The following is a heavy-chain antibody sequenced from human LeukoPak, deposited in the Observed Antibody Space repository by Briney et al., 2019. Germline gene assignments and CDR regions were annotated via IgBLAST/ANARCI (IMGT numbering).Heavy chain of an antibody. CDR3: ARSRNIVSSSPWYYYYMDV. J-gene: IGHJ6*03. D-gene: IGHD2/OR15-2a*01. CDR2: INPSGGST. CDR1: GYTFTSYY. V-gene: IGHV1-46*01. Sequence: ASVKVSCKASGYTFTSYYMHWVRQAPGQGLEWMGIINPSGGSTSYAQKFQGRVTITADKSTSTAYMELSSLRSEDTAVYYCARSRNIVSSSPWYYYYMDVWGKGTTVTVSS.